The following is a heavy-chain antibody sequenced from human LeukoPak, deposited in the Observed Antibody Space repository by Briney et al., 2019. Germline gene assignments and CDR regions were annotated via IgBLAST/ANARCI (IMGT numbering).Heavy chain of an antibody. CDR3: ARGGYYDSSGYVYYFDH. V-gene: IGHV3-48*04. J-gene: IGHJ4*02. D-gene: IGHD3-22*01. CDR2: ISSSSSTI. Sequence: GGSLRLSCAASGFTFSSYSMNWVRQAPGKGLEWVSYISSSSSTIYYADSVKGRFIISRDNAKNSLYLQMNSLRAEDTAVYYCARGGYYDSSGYVYYFDHWGQGTLVTVSS. CDR1: GFTFSSYS.